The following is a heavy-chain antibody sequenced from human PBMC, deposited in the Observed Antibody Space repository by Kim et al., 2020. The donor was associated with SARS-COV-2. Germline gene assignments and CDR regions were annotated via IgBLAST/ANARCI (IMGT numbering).Heavy chain of an antibody. D-gene: IGHD3-10*01. CDR2: INPNSGGT. V-gene: IGHV1-2*05. Sequence: ASVKVSCKASGYTFTGYYMHWVRQAPGQGLEWMGRINPNSGGTNYAQKFQGRVTMTRDTSISTAYMELSRLRSDDTVVYYCARERANILLWFGDNAFDIWGQGTMVTVSS. CDR3: ARERANILLWFGDNAFDI. CDR1: GYTFTGYY. J-gene: IGHJ3*02.